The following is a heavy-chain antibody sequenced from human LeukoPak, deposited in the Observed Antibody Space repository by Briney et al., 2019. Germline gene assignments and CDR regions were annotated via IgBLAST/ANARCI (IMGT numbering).Heavy chain of an antibody. Sequence: SGTLSLTCAVSGGSITSDNWWTWVRQPPGKGLEWIGAIYHSGSTDYNPSLKSRVTISIDKSKNKFSLKLSCVTAADTAVYFCARDRDGMGVWGQGTTVTVSS. CDR2: IYHSGST. V-gene: IGHV4-4*02. CDR3: ARDRDGMGV. CDR1: GGSITSDNW. J-gene: IGHJ6*02.